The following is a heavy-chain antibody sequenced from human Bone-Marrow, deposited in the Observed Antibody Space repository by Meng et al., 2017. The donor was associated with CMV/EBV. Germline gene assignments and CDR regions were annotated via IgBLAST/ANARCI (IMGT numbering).Heavy chain of an antibody. CDR1: GFTFSNYW. J-gene: IGHJ4*02. CDR2: IRNDERDK. CDR3: AKDDPVFHY. Sequence: GQLVEFGGGLIQPGWSLRLSWEDSGFTFSNYWMHWVRQVPGEWLEWVAFIRNDERDKYYGDSVKVRFTISRDTSKNTVDLQMNSLRTEDTAVYYCAKDDPVFHYWGQGTLVTVSS. V-gene: IGHV3-30*02.